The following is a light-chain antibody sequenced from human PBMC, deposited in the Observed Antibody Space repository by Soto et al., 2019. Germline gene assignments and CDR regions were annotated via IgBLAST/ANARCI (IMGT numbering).Light chain of an antibody. V-gene: IGKV1-5*03. CDR3: QQYNTYPWT. CDR2: KAS. J-gene: IGKJ1*01. CDR1: QSIYRW. Sequence: DIQMTQSPSTLSASVGDRVTITCRASQSIYRWLAWYQQKPGKAPKLLIYKASTLESGVPSSFSGSGSGTEFTLTISSLQPDDFATYYCQQYNTYPWTVGQGTKVEV.